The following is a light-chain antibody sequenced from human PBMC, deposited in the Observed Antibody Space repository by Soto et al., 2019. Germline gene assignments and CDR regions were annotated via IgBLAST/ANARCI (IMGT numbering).Light chain of an antibody. CDR2: DVS. V-gene: IGLV2-14*01. CDR3: SSYTSSSTPWV. J-gene: IGLJ3*02. Sequence: QSALTQPASVSGSPGQSITISCTGTSSDVGGYNYVSWYQQHPVKAPKLMIYDVSNRPSGVSNRFSGSKSGNTASLTISGLQADDEADYYCSSYTSSSTPWVFGGGTKVTVL. CDR1: SSDVGGYNY.